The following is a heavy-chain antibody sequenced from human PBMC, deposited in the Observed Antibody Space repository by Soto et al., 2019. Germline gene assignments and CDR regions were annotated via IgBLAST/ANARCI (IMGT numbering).Heavy chain of an antibody. Sequence: EVQLVEAGGGLVQPGGSLRLSCAASGFTFSSYSMNCVRQAPGKGLEWVSYISSSSSTIYYADSVKGRFTISRDNAKNSLYLQINSLRDEDTAVYYCAREGQWGLGGVVDYWGQGTLVTVSS. CDR1: GFTFSSYS. D-gene: IGHD1-26*01. V-gene: IGHV3-48*02. CDR3: AREGQWGLGGVVDY. J-gene: IGHJ4*02. CDR2: ISSSSSTI.